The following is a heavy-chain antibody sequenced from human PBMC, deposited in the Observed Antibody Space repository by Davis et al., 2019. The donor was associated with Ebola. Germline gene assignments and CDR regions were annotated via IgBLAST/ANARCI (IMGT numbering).Heavy chain of an antibody. Sequence: TWVRQAPGKDLEWIRHIYYSGSAYYNPSLKSRVSISIDTSKSQFSLKLSSVTAADTAVYYCARDLATSSGAHFFYFGMDVWGEGTSVAVSS. CDR3: ARDLATSSGAHFFYFGMDV. CDR2: IYYSGSA. V-gene: IGHV4-31*02. D-gene: IGHD3-10*01. J-gene: IGHJ6*04.